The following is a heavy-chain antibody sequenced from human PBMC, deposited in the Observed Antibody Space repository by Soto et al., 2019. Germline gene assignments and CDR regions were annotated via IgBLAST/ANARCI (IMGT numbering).Heavy chain of an antibody. CDR2: IWYDGSNK. CDR1: GFTFSSYA. Sequence: GGSLRLSCAAPGFTFSSYAMHWFRQPPGKGLEWVAVIWYDGSNKYYADSVKGRFTISRDNSKNTLYLQMNSLRAEDTAVYYCARDERRYCSGGSCHTFQHWGQGTLVTVSS. D-gene: IGHD2-15*01. J-gene: IGHJ1*01. V-gene: IGHV3-33*01. CDR3: ARDERRYCSGGSCHTFQH.